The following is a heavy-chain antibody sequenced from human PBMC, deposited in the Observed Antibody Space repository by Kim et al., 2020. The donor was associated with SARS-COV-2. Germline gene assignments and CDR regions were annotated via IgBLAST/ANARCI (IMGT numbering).Heavy chain of an antibody. D-gene: IGHD3-10*01. CDR3: ARERDYSSGTYRAFDY. V-gene: IGHV3-11*01. J-gene: IGHJ4*02. Sequence: SVRGRFTTTRDNAKNSRYQQMRSLRAEDTAVYYCARERDYSSGTYRAFDYWGQGTLVTVSS.